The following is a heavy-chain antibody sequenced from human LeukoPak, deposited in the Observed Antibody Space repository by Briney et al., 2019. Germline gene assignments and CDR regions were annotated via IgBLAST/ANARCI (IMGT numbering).Heavy chain of an antibody. Sequence: PGGSLRLSCAASGFTFSSYSMYWVRQAPGKGLEWVSYISSSSSTIYYADSVKGRFTISRDNAKNSLYLQMNSLRAEDTAVYYCARDFSPLPEAVEVAATLNWFDPWGQGTLVTVSS. CDR1: GFTFSSYS. D-gene: IGHD2-15*01. J-gene: IGHJ5*02. CDR2: ISSSSSTI. CDR3: ARDFSPLPEAVEVAATLNWFDP. V-gene: IGHV3-48*01.